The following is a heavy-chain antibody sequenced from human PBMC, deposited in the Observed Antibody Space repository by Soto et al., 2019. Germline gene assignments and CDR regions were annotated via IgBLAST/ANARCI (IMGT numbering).Heavy chain of an antibody. CDR1: GGSVSSGNYY. Sequence: QVQLQESGSGLVKPSETLSLTCTVSGGSVSSGNYYWSWIRQPPGQGLEWIGYIFHTGTTNYNPSLKSRVTISLDTSMNQFYLKLSSVTPADTAVYYCTRAPVSGSYCFDFWGQGTPVTVSS. J-gene: IGHJ4*02. V-gene: IGHV4-61*01. CDR3: TRAPVSGSYCFDF. D-gene: IGHD1-26*01. CDR2: IFHTGTT.